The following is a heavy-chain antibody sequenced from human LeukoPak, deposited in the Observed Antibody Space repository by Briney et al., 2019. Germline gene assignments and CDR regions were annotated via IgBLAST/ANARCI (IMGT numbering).Heavy chain of an antibody. D-gene: IGHD3-10*01. J-gene: IGHJ4*02. CDR1: GFTFSSYW. Sequence: PGGSLRLSCAASGFTFSSYWMHWVRQIPGRGLVWVSRINSEGSSTTYADSVKGRFTISRDNSKNTLYLQMNSLRAEDTAVYYCARDRGPTGPTYYYGSGSPSYWGQGTLVTVSS. V-gene: IGHV3-74*03. CDR2: INSEGSST. CDR3: ARDRGPTGPTYYYGSGSPSY.